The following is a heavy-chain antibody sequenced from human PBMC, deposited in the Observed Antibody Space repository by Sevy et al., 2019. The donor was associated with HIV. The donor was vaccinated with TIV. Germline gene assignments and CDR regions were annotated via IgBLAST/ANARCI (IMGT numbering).Heavy chain of an antibody. J-gene: IGHJ4*02. Sequence: SEILSLTCTVSGGSITSLYWNWIRQPPGKGLEWIANIYYNGHINYNPSLKSRVTLSLDTSKNQFSLRLSSVTAADKAMYYRAGENAWGRGYSWGQGTLVTVSS. CDR3: AGENAWGRGYS. CDR2: IYYNGHI. V-gene: IGHV4-59*08. D-gene: IGHD1-26*01. CDR1: GGSITSLY.